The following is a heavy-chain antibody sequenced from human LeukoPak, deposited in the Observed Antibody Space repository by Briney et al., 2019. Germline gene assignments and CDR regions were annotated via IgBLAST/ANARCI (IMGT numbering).Heavy chain of an antibody. J-gene: IGHJ5*02. V-gene: IGHV4-59*02. CDR2: THYSGST. Sequence: SETRSLTCTVSSGSVSSYYWTWIRHPPGKGLEWIAYTHYSGSTNYNPSLMGRVTISLDTSKNQFSLKLSSVTAADTAVYYCARFRSTVVSRAWFDAWGQGTLVTVSP. CDR3: ARFRSTVVSRAWFDA. D-gene: IGHD4-23*01. CDR1: SGSVSSYY.